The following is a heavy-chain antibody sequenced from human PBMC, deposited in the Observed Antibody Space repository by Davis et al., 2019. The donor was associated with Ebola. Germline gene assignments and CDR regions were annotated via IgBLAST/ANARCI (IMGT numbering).Heavy chain of an antibody. J-gene: IGHJ3*02. CDR1: GGSTSSYY. Sequence: MPSETLSLTCTVSGGSTSSYYWSWIRQPPGKGLEWIGSFYYSGSTNYNPSLTSRVTISVDTSKNQFSLKLSSVTAADTAVYYCARRGYYYDSSGYYYVGAFDIWGQGTMVTVSS. CDR3: ARRGYYYDSSGYYYVGAFDI. D-gene: IGHD3-22*01. V-gene: IGHV4-59*08. CDR2: FYYSGST.